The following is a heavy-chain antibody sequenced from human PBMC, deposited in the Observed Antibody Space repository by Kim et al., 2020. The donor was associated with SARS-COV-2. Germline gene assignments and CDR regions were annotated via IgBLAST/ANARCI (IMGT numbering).Heavy chain of an antibody. D-gene: IGHD3-22*01. J-gene: IGHJ4*02. CDR1: GFIFSTYA. CDR3: AKGLPGRCSDSSGYIDY. Sequence: GGSLRLSCAASGFIFSTYAMSWVRQAPGKGLEWVSTISPSGRTTFYADSVQGRFVISRDNSNNTLYLQLNSLRAEDTAVYYCAKGLPGRCSDSSGYIDYWGQGTLVTVSS. V-gene: IGHV3-23*01. CDR2: ISPSGRTT.